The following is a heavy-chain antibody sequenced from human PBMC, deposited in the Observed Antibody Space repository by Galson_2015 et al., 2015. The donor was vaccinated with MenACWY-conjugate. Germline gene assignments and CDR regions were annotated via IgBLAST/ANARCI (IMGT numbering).Heavy chain of an antibody. V-gene: IGHV3-53*01. Sequence: SLRLSCAASGFSVTSHFMGWVRQVPGKGLEWVALLYDDGTSRYADSVKGRFTISRDTLRNSLSLQMHGLRAEDTAMYFCAKIVRHPVGPYFDSWGQGTLVLVSS. J-gene: IGHJ4*02. CDR2: LYDDGTS. D-gene: IGHD2-21*01. CDR3: AKIVRHPVGPYFDS. CDR1: GFSVTSHF.